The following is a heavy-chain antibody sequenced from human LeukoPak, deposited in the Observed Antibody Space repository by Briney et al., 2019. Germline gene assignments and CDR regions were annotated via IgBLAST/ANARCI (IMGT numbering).Heavy chain of an antibody. CDR3: ARQKWEQQGRDYYFNGLDV. J-gene: IGHJ6*02. V-gene: IGHV4-4*02. CDR1: AGSFSSSNW. Sequence: SETLSLPCSVSAGSFSSSNWRSWVRQSPVEGLGWIGEIYLYGATNYNPSLKSRVTISVDRSKNQFSLKLSSVTAADTAVYYCARQKWEQQGRDYYFNGLDVWGPGTTVTVSS. D-gene: IGHD1-26*01. CDR2: IYLYGAT.